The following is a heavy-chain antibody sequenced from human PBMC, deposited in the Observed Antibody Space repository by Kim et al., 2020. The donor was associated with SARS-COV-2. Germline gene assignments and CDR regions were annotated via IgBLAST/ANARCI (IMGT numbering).Heavy chain of an antibody. V-gene: IGHV3-33*01. CDR2: IWYDGSNK. D-gene: IGHD3-10*01. CDR1: GFTFSSYG. J-gene: IGHJ4*02. CDR3: ARVPFGELYYPTDY. Sequence: GGSLRLSCAASGFTFSSYGMHWVRQAPGKGLEWVAVIWYDGSNKYYADSVKGRFTISRDNSKNTLYLQMNSLRAEDTAVYYCARVPFGELYYPTDYWGQGTLVTVSS.